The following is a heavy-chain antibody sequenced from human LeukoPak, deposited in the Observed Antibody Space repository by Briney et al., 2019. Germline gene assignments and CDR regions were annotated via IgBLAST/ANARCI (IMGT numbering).Heavy chain of an antibody. CDR2: ISPNSCGT. Sequence: ASVKVSCKASGYTFTGYYMHWVRQAPGQGLEWMGWISPNSCGTNYAQKFQGRVTITSDTSISTAYMELSRLRSDDTAVYYCARQYDSSGYCYDGSAFDTRGQGTMVTVSS. V-gene: IGHV1-2*02. J-gene: IGHJ3*02. D-gene: IGHD3-22*01. CDR1: GYTFTGYY. CDR3: ARQYDSSGYCYDGSAFDT.